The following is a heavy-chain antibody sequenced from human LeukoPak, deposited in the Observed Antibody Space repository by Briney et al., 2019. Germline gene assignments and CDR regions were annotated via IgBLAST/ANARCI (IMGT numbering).Heavy chain of an antibody. D-gene: IGHD4/OR15-4a*01. CDR3: ARRAGAYSHPYDY. CDR1: GFTFSSYW. V-gene: IGHV3-74*01. Sequence: GGSLRLSCADSGFTFSSYWMHWVRQAPGKGLVWVSHISSDGKRTTYADSVKGRFTISRDNAKNTLYLQMNSLRAEDTAVYYCARRAGAYSHPYDYWGQGTLVTVSS. CDR2: ISSDGKRT. J-gene: IGHJ4*02.